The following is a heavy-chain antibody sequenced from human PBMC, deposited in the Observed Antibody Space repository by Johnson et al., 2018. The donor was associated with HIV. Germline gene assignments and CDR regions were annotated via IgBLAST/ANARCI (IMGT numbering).Heavy chain of an antibody. J-gene: IGHJ3*02. CDR2: LTYDGSEK. V-gene: IGHV3-30-3*01. D-gene: IGHD3-16*01. CDR3: ARGGKRVMAAFDI. CDR1: GFNFSSYS. Sequence: VQLVESGGGVVQPGRSLRLSCAASGFNFSSYSMHWVRQAPGKGLEWVATLTYDGSEKYYADSVKGRFTISRDNSKNTRYLQMNSLRAEDTAVYYCARGGKRVMAAFDIWGQGTMVTVSS.